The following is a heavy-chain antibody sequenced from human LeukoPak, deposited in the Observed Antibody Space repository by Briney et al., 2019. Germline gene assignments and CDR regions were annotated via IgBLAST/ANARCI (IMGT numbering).Heavy chain of an antibody. J-gene: IGHJ3*02. D-gene: IGHD3-16*01. CDR2: IYSGGST. CDR3: ARSSITFGGGAFDI. Sequence: GGSLRLSCAASGFTVSSNYMSWVRQAPGKGLEWVSVIYSGGSTYYADSVKGRFTISRDNSKNTLYLQMNSLRAEDTAVYYCARSSITFGGGAFDIWGQGTMVTVSS. CDR1: GFTVSSNY. V-gene: IGHV3-53*01.